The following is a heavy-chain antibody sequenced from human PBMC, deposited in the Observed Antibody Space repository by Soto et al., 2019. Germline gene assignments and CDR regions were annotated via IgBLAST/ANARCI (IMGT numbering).Heavy chain of an antibody. D-gene: IGHD2-15*01. CDR3: VKDSSPGGYFES. CDR1: GFTFRNFG. CDR2: ISYDGSEK. J-gene: IGHJ4*02. V-gene: IGHV3-30*18. Sequence: QVQLVESGGGVVHPGRSLRLSCAVSGFTFRNFGMHWVRQAPGKGLEWVAVISYDGSEKYYAESVKGRFTVFRDNYKNTLSLQMNSLRSDDTAVYYCVKDSSPGGYFESWGQGTLVTVSS.